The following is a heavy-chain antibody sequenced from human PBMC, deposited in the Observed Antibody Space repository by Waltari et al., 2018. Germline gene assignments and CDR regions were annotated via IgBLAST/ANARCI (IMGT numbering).Heavy chain of an antibody. Sequence: QVQLVQSGAEVKKPGSSVKVSCKASGGTFSSYAISWVRQARGQGSEWMGRIIHIFGTANYAKKFQGRVTSTADKSTSTAYMELSSLRSEDTAVYYCARDGYEFLRTENFDYWGQGTLVTVSS. CDR3: ARDGYEFLRTENFDY. V-gene: IGHV1-69*08. CDR1: GGTFSSYA. J-gene: IGHJ4*02. D-gene: IGHD5-12*01. CDR2: IIHIFGTA.